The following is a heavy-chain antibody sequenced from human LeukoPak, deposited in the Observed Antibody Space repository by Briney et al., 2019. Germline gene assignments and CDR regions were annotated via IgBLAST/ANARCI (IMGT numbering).Heavy chain of an antibody. V-gene: IGHV3-66*02. D-gene: IGHD6-19*01. CDR1: GFTFSSYS. CDR3: ARDGDPESPYSSGWYVLEH. J-gene: IGHJ1*01. Sequence: PGGSLRLSCAASGFTFSSYSMNWVRQAPGKGLEWVSVIYSGGSTYYADSVKGRFTISRDNSKNTLYLQMNSLRAEDTAMYYCARDGDPESPYSSGWYVLEHWGQGTLVTVSS. CDR2: IYSGGST.